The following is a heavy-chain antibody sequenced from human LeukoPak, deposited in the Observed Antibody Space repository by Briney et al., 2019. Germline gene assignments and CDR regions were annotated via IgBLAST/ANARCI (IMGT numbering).Heavy chain of an antibody. CDR1: GYSFTSYW. D-gene: IGHD2-15*01. J-gene: IGHJ3*02. V-gene: IGHV5-51*01. CDR3: ARHGLGYCSGGSCYPDI. CDR2: IYPGDSDT. Sequence: KVSCKGSGYSFTSYWIGWVRQMPGKGLEWMGIIYPGDSDTRYSPSFQGQVTISADKSISTAYLQWSSLKASDTAMYYCARHGLGYCSGGSCYPDIWGQGTMVTVSS.